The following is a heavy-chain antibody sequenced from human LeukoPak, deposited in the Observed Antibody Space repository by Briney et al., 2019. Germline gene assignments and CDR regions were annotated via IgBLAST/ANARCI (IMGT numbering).Heavy chain of an antibody. Sequence: ASVKISCKASGYTFASYGISWVRQAPGHGLEWMGWIGAHTGNTNYAQKFQGRLTMTTDTSTNTAYMDLRSLRSDDTAVYYCARSPGVSRFIWYFDLWGRGTLVTVSS. CDR3: ARSPGVSRFIWYFDL. CDR1: GYTFASYG. D-gene: IGHD7-27*01. CDR2: IGAHTGNT. J-gene: IGHJ2*01. V-gene: IGHV1-18*01.